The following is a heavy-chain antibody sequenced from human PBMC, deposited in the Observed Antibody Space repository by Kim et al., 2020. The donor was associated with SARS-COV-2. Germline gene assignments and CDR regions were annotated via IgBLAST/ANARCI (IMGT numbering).Heavy chain of an antibody. Sequence: NPSLKSRVTISVDTSKNQFSLKLSSVTAADTAVYYCASTPNYYYGMDVWGQGTTVTVSS. V-gene: IGHV4-31*02. CDR3: ASTPNYYYGMDV. D-gene: IGHD2-15*01. J-gene: IGHJ6*02.